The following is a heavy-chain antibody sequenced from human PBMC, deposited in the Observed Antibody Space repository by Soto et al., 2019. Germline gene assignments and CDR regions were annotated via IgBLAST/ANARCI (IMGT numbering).Heavy chain of an antibody. CDR1: GFSLTSSGEG. D-gene: IGHD2-15*01. Sequence: SGPTLVNPTQTLTLTCSFSGFSLTSSGEGVGWVRQAPGKTLEWLALIYWNEDKAYSPSLKSRLTISKDSSKKQVVLTMTNMDPVDTGTYFCAHRGGVAETDYYYYALDVWGPGTTVTVSS. J-gene: IGHJ6*02. CDR2: IYWNEDK. V-gene: IGHV2-5*01. CDR3: AHRGGVAETDYYYYALDV.